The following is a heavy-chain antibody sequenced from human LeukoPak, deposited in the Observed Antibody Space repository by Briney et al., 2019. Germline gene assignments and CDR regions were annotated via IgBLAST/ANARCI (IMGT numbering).Heavy chain of an antibody. Sequence: SETLSLTCTVSGGSISSGDYYWSWIRQPPGKGLEWIGYIYYSGSTYYNPTGKSRFTISVDRGKNAFSLKLSSVTAADTAVYYCARESGSGSYLNWFDPWGQGTLVTVSS. D-gene: IGHD3-10*01. CDR1: GGSISSGDYY. J-gene: IGHJ5*02. CDR2: IYYSGST. V-gene: IGHV4-30-4*08. CDR3: ARESGSGSYLNWFDP.